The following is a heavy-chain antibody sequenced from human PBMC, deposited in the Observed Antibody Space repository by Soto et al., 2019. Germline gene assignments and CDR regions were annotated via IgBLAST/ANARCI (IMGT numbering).Heavy chain of an antibody. CDR3: AHRQGITSRYWVYFVY. CDR2: IYWDDDK. V-gene: IGHV2-5*02. Sequence: QITLKESGPTLVNPTQTLTLTCTFSGFSLSTSGVGVDWIRQPPGKALEWLALIYWDDDKRYSPSLKSRLTISWDTSKNQVVLTMNNMDPVDPATDYCAHRQGITSRYWVYFVYWGQGALVTVSS. D-gene: IGHD2-2*01. CDR1: GFSLSTSGVG. J-gene: IGHJ4*02.